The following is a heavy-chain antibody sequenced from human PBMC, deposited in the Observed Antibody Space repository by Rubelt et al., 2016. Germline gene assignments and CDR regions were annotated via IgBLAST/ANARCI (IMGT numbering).Heavy chain of an antibody. CDR1: GYTFTSYY. CDR2: INPSGGST. CDR3: ARSPRYDFEDNWFDP. Sequence: QVQRVQSGAEVKKPGASVKVSCKASGYTFTSYYMHWVRQAPGQGLEWMGIINPSGGSTSYAQKFQGRVTRTRDTSTSTVYMELSSLRSEDTAVYYCARSPRYDFEDNWFDPWGQGTLVTVSS. J-gene: IGHJ5*02. D-gene: IGHD3-3*01. V-gene: IGHV1-46*01.